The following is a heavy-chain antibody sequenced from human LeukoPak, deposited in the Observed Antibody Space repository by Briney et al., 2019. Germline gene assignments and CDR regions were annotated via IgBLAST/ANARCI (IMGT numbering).Heavy chain of an antibody. J-gene: IGHJ6*03. CDR2: INHSGST. CDR3: AREFSSSSPYYSYYYMDV. CDR1: GGSFSGYY. V-gene: IGHV4-34*01. Sequence: SETLSLTCAVYGGSFSGYYWSWIRQPPGKGLEWIGEINHSGSTNYNPSLKSRVTISVDTSKKQFSLKLSSVTAADTAVYYCAREFSSSSPYYSYYYMDVWGKGTTVTVSS. D-gene: IGHD6-6*01.